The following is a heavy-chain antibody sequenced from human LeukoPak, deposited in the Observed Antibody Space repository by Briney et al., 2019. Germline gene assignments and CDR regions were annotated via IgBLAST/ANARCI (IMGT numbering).Heavy chain of an antibody. CDR1: GGSISSYY. CDR3: ARVGVAVAGAIDY. Sequence: SETLSLTCTASGGSISSYYWSWIRQPPGKGLEWIGYIYYSGSTNYNPSLKSRVTISVDTSKNQFSLKLSSVTAADTAVYYCARVGVAVAGAIDYWGQGTLVTVSS. CDR2: IYYSGST. J-gene: IGHJ4*02. V-gene: IGHV4-59*01. D-gene: IGHD6-19*01.